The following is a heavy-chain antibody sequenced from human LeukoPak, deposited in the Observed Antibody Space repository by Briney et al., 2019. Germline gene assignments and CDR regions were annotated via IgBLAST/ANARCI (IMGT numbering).Heavy chain of an antibody. CDR2: ISAYNGNT. Sequence: VASVKLSCTASAYTFTSYGISWVRQAPGQGLEWMGWISAYNGNTKYAQKLQGRVTMTTDTSTSTAYMELRSLRFDDTAVYYCARGGSDGSGSYYNALTPFDYWGQGTLVTVSS. CDR1: AYTFTSYG. D-gene: IGHD3-10*01. J-gene: IGHJ4*02. CDR3: ARGGSDGSGSYYNALTPFDY. V-gene: IGHV1-18*01.